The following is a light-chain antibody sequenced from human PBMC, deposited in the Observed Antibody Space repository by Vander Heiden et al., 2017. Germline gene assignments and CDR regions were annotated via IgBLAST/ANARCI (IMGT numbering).Light chain of an antibody. J-gene: IGLJ2*01. V-gene: IGLV1-44*01. CDR2: SNN. Sequence: QSVLTQPPSASGTPGQRVTISCSGSSPNIGSNTLNWYQLVKGTAPKILIYSNNKRTSGVPARVFGPKDGTSAAIPISGFQAEDAADYYCDAGDDSRNGHVFGGGNKLTVL. CDR1: SPNIGSNT. CDR3: DAGDDSRNGHV.